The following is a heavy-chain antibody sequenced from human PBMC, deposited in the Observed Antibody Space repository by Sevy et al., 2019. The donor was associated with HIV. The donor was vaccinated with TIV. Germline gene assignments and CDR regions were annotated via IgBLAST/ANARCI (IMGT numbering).Heavy chain of an antibody. CDR3: ARNRLPWFGDFLNWFDP. V-gene: IGHV3-23*01. CDR1: GFTFSNFA. CDR2: ISGTGDIT. J-gene: IGHJ5*02. Sequence: GGSLRLSCAASGFTFSNFAMSWVRQAPGKGLEWASAISGTGDITYYADSVKGRFTISRDNSKNTLYLQMNSLGVGDTAIYYCARNRLPWFGDFLNWFDPWGQRTLVTVSS. D-gene: IGHD3-10*01.